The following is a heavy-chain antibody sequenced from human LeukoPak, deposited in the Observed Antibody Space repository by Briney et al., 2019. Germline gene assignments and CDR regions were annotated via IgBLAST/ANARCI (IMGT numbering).Heavy chain of an antibody. CDR1: GFTFSSYG. V-gene: IGHV3-23*01. J-gene: IGHJ4*02. CDR2: ISGSGGST. CDR3: AKGSSRTWDYFDY. Sequence: QPGRSLRLSCAASGFTFSSYGMSWVRQAPGKGLEWVSAISGSGGSTYYADSVKGRFTISRDNSKNTLYLQMNSLRAEDTAVYYCAKGSSRTWDYFDYWGQGTLVTVSS. D-gene: IGHD6-13*01.